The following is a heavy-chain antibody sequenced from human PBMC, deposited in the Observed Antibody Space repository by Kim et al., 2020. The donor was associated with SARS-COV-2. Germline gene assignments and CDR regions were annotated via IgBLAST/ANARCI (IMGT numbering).Heavy chain of an antibody. D-gene: IGHD3-16*01. Sequence: EKYYVGCVKGQITISRDNANNVMYLQMSGLRAEDTAVYYCARDIRGTWFDPWGQGTRVTVSS. CDR2: EK. CDR3: ARDIRGTWFDP. J-gene: IGHJ5*02. V-gene: IGHV3-7*01.